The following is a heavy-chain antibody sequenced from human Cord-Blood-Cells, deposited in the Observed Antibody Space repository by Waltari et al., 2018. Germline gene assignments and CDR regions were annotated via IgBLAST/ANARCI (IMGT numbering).Heavy chain of an antibody. Sequence: QVQLQQWGAGLLKPSETLSLTCAVYGGSFSGYYWSWIRQPPGKGLEWIGEINHSGSTNYNPSRKSRVTISVDTSKNQFSLKLSSVTAADTAVYYCARGRSITIFGVVIISHDAFDIWGQGTMVTVSS. J-gene: IGHJ3*02. V-gene: IGHV4-34*01. D-gene: IGHD3-3*01. CDR2: INHSGST. CDR1: GGSFSGYY. CDR3: ARGRSITIFGVVIISHDAFDI.